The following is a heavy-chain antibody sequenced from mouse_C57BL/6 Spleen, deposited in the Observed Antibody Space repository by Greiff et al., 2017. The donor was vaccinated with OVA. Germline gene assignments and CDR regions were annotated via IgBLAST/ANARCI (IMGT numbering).Heavy chain of an antibody. Sequence: QVQLKQPGAELVKPGASVKLSCKASGYTFTSYWMQWVKQRPGQGLEWIGEIDPSDSYTNYNQKFKGKATLTVDTSSSTAYMQLSSLTSEDSAVYYCARKGNSNYDYWGQGTTLTVSS. CDR1: GYTFTSYW. D-gene: IGHD2-5*01. CDR3: ARKGNSNYDY. CDR2: IDPSDSYT. J-gene: IGHJ2*01. V-gene: IGHV1-50*01.